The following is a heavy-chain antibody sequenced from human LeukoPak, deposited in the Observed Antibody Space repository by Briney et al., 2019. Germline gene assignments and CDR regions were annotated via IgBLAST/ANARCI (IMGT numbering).Heavy chain of an antibody. CDR1: GGTFSSFI. V-gene: IGHV1-69*01. D-gene: IGHD1-26*01. CDR3: PRDSGANTAYRY. J-gene: IGHJ4*02. CDR2: IIPIFGTA. Sequence: ASVKVSCKSSGGTFSSFIINWVRQAPGQGLEWMGGIIPIFGTANYAQKFQGRVTITADESTSTAYMELSSLRSEDTAVYYCPRDSGANTAYRYWGQGTLVTVSS.